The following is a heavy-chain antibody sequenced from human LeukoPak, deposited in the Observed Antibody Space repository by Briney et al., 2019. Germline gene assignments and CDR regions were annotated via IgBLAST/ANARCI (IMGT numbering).Heavy chain of an antibody. CDR2: INTNTGNP. Sequence: ASVKVSCKASGYTFTSYAMNWVRQAPGQGLEWMGWINTNTGNPTYAQGFTGRFVFSLDTSVSTAYLQISSLKAEDTAVYYCARAPPVHPSYVDIVATKGVDPWGQGTLVTVSS. D-gene: IGHD5-12*01. J-gene: IGHJ5*02. CDR3: ARAPPVHPSYVDIVATKGVDP. V-gene: IGHV7-4-1*02. CDR1: GYTFTSYA.